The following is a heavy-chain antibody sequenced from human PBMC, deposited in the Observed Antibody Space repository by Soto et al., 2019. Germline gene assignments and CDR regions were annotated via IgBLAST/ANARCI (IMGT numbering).Heavy chain of an antibody. J-gene: IGHJ4*02. D-gene: IGHD3-22*01. CDR1: GFTFSSYA. CDR3: AKAAGDSSGYYYVYFDY. CDR2: ISGSGGST. V-gene: IGHV3-23*01. Sequence: GGSLRLSCAASGFTFSSYAMSWVRQAPGKGLEWVSAISGSGGSTYYADSVKGRFTISRDNSKNTLYLQMNSLRAEDTAVYYCAKAAGDSSGYYYVYFDYWGQGTLVTVSS.